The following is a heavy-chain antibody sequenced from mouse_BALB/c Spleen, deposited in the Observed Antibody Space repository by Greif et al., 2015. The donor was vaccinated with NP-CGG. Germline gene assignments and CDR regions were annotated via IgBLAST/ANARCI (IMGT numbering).Heavy chain of an antibody. V-gene: IGHV1-18*01. Sequence: EVKLMESGPELVKPGASVKISCKTSGYTFTEYTMHWVKQSHGRSLDWIGGINPNNGGTSYNQKFKGKATLTVGKSSSTAYMELRSLTSEDSAVYYCAGYYFFDYWGQGTTLTVSS. CDR1: GYTFTEYT. CDR2: INPNNGGT. J-gene: IGHJ2*01. CDR3: AGYYFFDY.